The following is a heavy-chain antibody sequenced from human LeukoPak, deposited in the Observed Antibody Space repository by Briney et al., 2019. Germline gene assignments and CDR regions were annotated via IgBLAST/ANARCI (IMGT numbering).Heavy chain of an antibody. V-gene: IGHV3-48*01. Sequence: PGGSLRLSCAASGFTFSGYSMNWVRQAPGTGLEWVSYISSSSIMYYADSVKGRFTISRDNAKNSLYLLMNSLRAEDTAVYYCAREPLDYWGQGTLVTVSS. J-gene: IGHJ4*02. CDR2: ISSSSIM. CDR3: AREPLDY. CDR1: GFTFSGYS.